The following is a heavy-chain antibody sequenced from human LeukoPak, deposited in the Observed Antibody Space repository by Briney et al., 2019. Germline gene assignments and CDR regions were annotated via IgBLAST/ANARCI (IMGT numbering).Heavy chain of an antibody. CDR1: GFNFRDFA. Sequence: GGSLRLSCAASGFNFRDFAMMWVRQAPGRGLEWVSAIRASGGLRFYSDSVKGRFTVSRDNSKNTLYLQMNSLRAEDTAVYYCAKDGITIFGVARTPFDYWGQGTLVTVSS. CDR2: IRASGGLR. D-gene: IGHD3-3*01. J-gene: IGHJ4*02. V-gene: IGHV3-23*01. CDR3: AKDGITIFGVARTPFDY.